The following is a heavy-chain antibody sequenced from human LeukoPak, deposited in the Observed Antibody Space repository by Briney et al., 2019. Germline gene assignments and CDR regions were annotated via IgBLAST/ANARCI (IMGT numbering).Heavy chain of an antibody. J-gene: IGHJ3*02. CDR1: GFAISSFW. D-gene: IGHD5-18*01. CDR3: AKFHTNPGYALDI. CDR2: IKQDGSVK. Sequence: GGSLRLSCAASGFAISSFWMTWVRQAPGKGLEWLANIKQDGSVKYYADSVKGRFTISRDNAENSLYLQMNSLRDEDTAIYHCAKFHTNPGYALDIWGQGTMVTVSS. V-gene: IGHV3-7*01.